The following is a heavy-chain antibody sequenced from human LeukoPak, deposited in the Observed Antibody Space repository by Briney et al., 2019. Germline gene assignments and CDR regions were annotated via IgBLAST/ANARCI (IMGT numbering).Heavy chain of an antibody. V-gene: IGHV3-48*03. CDR1: GFTFSSYE. CDR3: ARDQLAFEY. Sequence: SGGSLRLSCAASGFTFSSYEMNWVRQAPGKGLEGVSYISSSGSTIYYEDYVKGRLTIDRDNAKNSLYLQMNSLRPEDTAVYYCARDQLAFEYWGQGTLVTVSS. J-gene: IGHJ4*02. CDR2: ISSSGSTI. D-gene: IGHD2-2*01.